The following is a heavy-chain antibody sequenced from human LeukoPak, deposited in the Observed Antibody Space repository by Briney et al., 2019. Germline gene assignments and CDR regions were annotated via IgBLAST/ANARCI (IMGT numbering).Heavy chain of an antibody. CDR1: GYTLTELS. D-gene: IGHD3-22*01. J-gene: IGHJ3*02. V-gene: IGHV1-24*01. CDR3: ATRDGYFVDGHHPRGRGPEAFDI. Sequence: ASVKVSCKVSGYTLTELSMHWVRQAPGKGLEWMGGFDPEDGETIYAQKFQGRVTMTEDTSTDTAYMELSSLRSEDTAVYYCATRDGYFVDGHHPRGRGPEAFDIWGQGTMVTVSS. CDR2: FDPEDGET.